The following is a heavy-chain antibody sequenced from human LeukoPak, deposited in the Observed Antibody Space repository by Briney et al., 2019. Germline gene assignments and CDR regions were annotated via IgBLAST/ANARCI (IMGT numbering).Heavy chain of an antibody. D-gene: IGHD1-26*01. CDR1: GVSLGDYY. J-gene: IGHJ4*02. Sequence: SETLSPTCTVSGVSLGDYYWSWIRQPAGKRLEWIGRMSTSGSTYYNPSVKSRVTLSVDTSKNQFSLKLTSVTAADTAAYYCARAAGARGLPDYWGQGTLVTVSS. V-gene: IGHV4-4*07. CDR3: ARAAGARGLPDY. CDR2: MSTSGST.